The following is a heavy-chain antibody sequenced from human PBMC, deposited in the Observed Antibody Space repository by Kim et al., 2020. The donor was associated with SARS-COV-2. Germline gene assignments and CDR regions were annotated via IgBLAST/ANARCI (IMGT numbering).Heavy chain of an antibody. V-gene: IGHV3-9*01. J-gene: IGHJ4*02. D-gene: IGHD3-3*01. Sequence: VKGRVPISRDNAKKSLYLQMNSLRAEDTALYYCAKDSLLLEWLSSVYFAYWGQGTLVTVSS. CDR3: AKDSLLLEWLSSVYFAY.